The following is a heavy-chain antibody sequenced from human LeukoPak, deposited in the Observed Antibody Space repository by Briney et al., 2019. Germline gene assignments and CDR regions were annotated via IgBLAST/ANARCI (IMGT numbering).Heavy chain of an antibody. V-gene: IGHV3-21*01. CDR2: ISSSSSYI. D-gene: IGHD3-10*01. CDR3: ARSRSGSPFSGHYYMDV. CDR1: GFTFSSYS. J-gene: IGHJ6*03. Sequence: GGSLRLSCAASGFTFSSYSMNWVRQAPGKGLEWVSSISSSSSYIYYADSVKGRFTISRDNAKNSLYLQMNSLRAEDTAVYYCARSRSGSPFSGHYYMDVWGKGTTVTVSS.